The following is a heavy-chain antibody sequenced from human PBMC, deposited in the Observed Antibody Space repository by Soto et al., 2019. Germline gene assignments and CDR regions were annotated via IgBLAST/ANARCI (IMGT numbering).Heavy chain of an antibody. CDR2: ISGSGGST. CDR3: AKGVITIFGVVIPHFDY. CDR1: GFTFSSYA. V-gene: IGHV3-23*01. J-gene: IGHJ4*02. D-gene: IGHD3-3*01. Sequence: GGSLRLSCAASGFTFSSYAMSWVRQAPGKGLEWVSAISGSGGSTYYADSVKGRFTISRDNSKNTLYLQMNSLRAEDTAVYYCAKGVITIFGVVIPHFDYWGQGTLVTVSS.